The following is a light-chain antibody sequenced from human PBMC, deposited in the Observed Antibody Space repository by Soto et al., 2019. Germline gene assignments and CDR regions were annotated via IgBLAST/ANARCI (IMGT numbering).Light chain of an antibody. CDR3: QQYYSYPYT. J-gene: IGKJ2*01. CDR2: AAS. CDR1: QGISSY. V-gene: IGKV1-8*01. Sequence: AIQMTQSPSSLSASTGDRVTITCRASQGISSYLAWYQQKPGKAPKLLIYAASTLQSGVPSRFSGSGSGTDFTLTISCLQSEDFATYYCQQYYSYPYTFGQGTKVDIK.